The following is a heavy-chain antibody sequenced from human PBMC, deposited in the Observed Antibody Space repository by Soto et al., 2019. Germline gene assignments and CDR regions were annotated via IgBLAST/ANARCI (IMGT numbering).Heavy chain of an antibody. D-gene: IGHD2-8*01. Sequence: ASVKVSCKASGYTFTSYAMHWVRQAPGQRLEWMGWINAGNGNTKYSQKFQGRVTITRDTSASTAYMELSSLRSEDTAVYYCARGIGYVIALDYWGQGTPVTVSS. V-gene: IGHV1-3*01. J-gene: IGHJ4*02. CDR1: GYTFTSYA. CDR3: ARGIGYVIALDY. CDR2: INAGNGNT.